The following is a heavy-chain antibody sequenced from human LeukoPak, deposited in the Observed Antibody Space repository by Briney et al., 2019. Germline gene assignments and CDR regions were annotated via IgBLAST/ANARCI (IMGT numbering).Heavy chain of an antibody. CDR1: GFTFSSYA. CDR2: ISGSGGST. D-gene: IGHD3-9*01. J-gene: IGHJ5*02. V-gene: IGHV3-23*01. Sequence: GGSLRLSCAASGFTFSSYAMSWVRQAPGKGLEWVSAISGSGGSTYYADSVKGRFTISRDNSKNTLYLQMNSLRAEDTAVYYCAKYDVSRHFDFTRGFDPWGQGTLVTVSS. CDR3: AKYDVSRHFDFTRGFDP.